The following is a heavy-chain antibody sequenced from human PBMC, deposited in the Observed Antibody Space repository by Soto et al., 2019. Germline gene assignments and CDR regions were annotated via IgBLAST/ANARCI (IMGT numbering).Heavy chain of an antibody. CDR2: MNPNSGNT. CDR1: GYTFTSYD. Sequence: ASVKVSCKASGYTFTSYDINWVRQATGQGLEWMGWMNPNSGNTGYAQKFQGRVTMTRNTSISTAYMELSSLRSEDTAVYYCARATGQGYDGWDYAFDIWGQGTMVTVSS. CDR3: ARATGQGYDGWDYAFDI. D-gene: IGHD5-12*01. V-gene: IGHV1-8*01. J-gene: IGHJ3*02.